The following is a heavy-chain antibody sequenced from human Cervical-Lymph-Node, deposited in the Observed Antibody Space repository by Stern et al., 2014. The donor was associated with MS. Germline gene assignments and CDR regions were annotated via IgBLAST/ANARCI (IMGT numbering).Heavy chain of an antibody. CDR2: ISYDGSNK. V-gene: IGHV3-33*05. J-gene: IGHJ3*01. D-gene: IGHD3-22*01. CDR1: GFPFSGHG. CDR3: ARDGPNYDHNGRGDAFDV. Sequence: VQLVESGGGVVQPGGSLRLSCAASGFPFSGHGLHWVRQAPGKGLEWVALISYDGSNKWYAESVKGRFTISRDSYRNTMFLQMNTLRLEDAAVYYCARDGPNYDHNGRGDAFDVWGQGAMVTVSP.